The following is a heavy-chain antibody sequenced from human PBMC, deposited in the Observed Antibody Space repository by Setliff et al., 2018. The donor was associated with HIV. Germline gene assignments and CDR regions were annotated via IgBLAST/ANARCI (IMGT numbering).Heavy chain of an antibody. Sequence: SETLSLTCTVSGDSISSGGYYWGWIRRPPGKGPEWIANILYGGNTYYNPSLKSRVTISVDTSKNHFSLKLNSVTAADTAVYFCARPTTGVGGGAAFDIWGQGAMVTVSS. CDR3: ARPTTGVGGGAAFDI. J-gene: IGHJ3*02. V-gene: IGHV4-39*02. D-gene: IGHD2-8*01. CDR1: GDSISSGGYY. CDR2: ILYGGNT.